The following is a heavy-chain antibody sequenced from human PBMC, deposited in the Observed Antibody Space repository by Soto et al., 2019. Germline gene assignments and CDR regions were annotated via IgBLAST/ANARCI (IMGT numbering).Heavy chain of an antibody. CDR2: ISYDGSNK. V-gene: IGHV3-30-3*01. J-gene: IGHJ4*02. CDR3: ARGAGIAVAGTSFDY. Sequence: QVQLVESGGGVVQPGRSLRLSCAASGFTFSSYTMHWVRQAPGKGLEWVALISYDGSNKYYADSVKGRFTISRDNSKNSLYLQMTSLRAEDPAVYYWARGAGIAVAGTSFDYWGQGTLVTVSS. D-gene: IGHD6-19*01. CDR1: GFTFSSYT.